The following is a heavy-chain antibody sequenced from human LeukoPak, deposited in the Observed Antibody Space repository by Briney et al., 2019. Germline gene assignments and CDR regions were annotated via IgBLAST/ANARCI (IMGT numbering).Heavy chain of an antibody. Sequence: RSLRLSCAASGFTFSSYAMSWVRQAPGNGLGWVSAISGSGGSTYYAAPVKGRFTISRDNSKNTLYLQMNSLRAEDTAVYYCAKDSTTVTTPFDYWGQGNLVTVSS. CDR2: ISGSGGST. V-gene: IGHV3-23*01. CDR1: GFTFSSYA. CDR3: AKDSTTVTTPFDY. D-gene: IGHD4-17*01. J-gene: IGHJ4*02.